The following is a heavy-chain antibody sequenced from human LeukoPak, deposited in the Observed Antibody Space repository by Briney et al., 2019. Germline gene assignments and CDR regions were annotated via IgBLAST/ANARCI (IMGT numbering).Heavy chain of an antibody. CDR3: ARARSTIFGVDY. CDR2: INPNSGGT. V-gene: IGHV1-2*06. Sequence: RINPNSGGTNYAQKFQGRVTMTRDTSISTAYMELSRLRSDDTAVYYCARARSTIFGVDYWGQGTLVTVSS. D-gene: IGHD3-3*01. J-gene: IGHJ4*02.